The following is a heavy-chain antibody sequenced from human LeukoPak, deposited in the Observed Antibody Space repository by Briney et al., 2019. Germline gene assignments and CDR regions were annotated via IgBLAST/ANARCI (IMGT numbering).Heavy chain of an antibody. V-gene: IGHV3-23*01. CDR3: AKGDRIQLWLLFEGTSVYFDY. CDR1: GFTFSSYA. J-gene: IGHJ4*02. Sequence: KPGGSLRLSCAASGFTFSSYAMSWVRQAPGKGLEWVSAISGSGGSTYYADSVKGRFTISRDNSKNTLYLQMNSLRAEDTAVYYCAKGDRIQLWLLFEGTSVYFDYWGQGTLVTVSS. D-gene: IGHD5-18*01. CDR2: ISGSGGST.